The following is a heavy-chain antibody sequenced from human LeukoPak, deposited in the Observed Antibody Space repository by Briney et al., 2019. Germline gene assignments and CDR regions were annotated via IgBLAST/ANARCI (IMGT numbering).Heavy chain of an antibody. CDR2: ISSSSSYI. CDR3: ARWGSGSYDY. J-gene: IGHJ4*02. V-gene: IGHV3-21*01. Sequence: GGSLRLSCAASGSTFSSYSMNWVRQAPGKGLEWVSSISSSSSYIYYADSVKGRFTISRDNAKNSLYLQMNSLRAEDTAVYYCARWGSGSYDYWGQGTLVTVSS. D-gene: IGHD3-10*01. CDR1: GSTFSSYS.